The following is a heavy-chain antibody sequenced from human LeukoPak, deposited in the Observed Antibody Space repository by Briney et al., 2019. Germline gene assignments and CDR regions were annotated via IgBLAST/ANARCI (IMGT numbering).Heavy chain of an antibody. V-gene: IGHV3-21*01. CDR2: ISSSSNYI. CDR3: AGTLYYYDSSGYYY. CDR1: GFTFSSYS. D-gene: IGHD3-22*01. Sequence: GGSLRLSCAAYGFTFSSYSMNWVRQAPGKGLEWVSSISSSSNYIYYADSVKGRFTISRDNAKNSLYLQINSLRAEDTAVYYCAGTLYYYDSSGYYYWGQGTLVTVSS. J-gene: IGHJ4*02.